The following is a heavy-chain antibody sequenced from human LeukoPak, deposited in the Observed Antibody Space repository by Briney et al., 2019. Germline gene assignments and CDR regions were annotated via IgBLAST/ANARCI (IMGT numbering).Heavy chain of an antibody. V-gene: IGHV3-11*01. CDR2: ISSSGSTI. J-gene: IGHJ4*02. Sequence: PGGSLRLSCAASGFTFSDYYMSWIRQAPGKGLEWVSYISSSGSTIYYADSVKGRFTISRDNAKNSLYLQMNSLRAEDTAVYYCARDFLKSRDIVVLPAAILGYWGQGTLVTVSS. D-gene: IGHD2-2*02. CDR1: GFTFSDYY. CDR3: ARDFLKSRDIVVLPAAILGY.